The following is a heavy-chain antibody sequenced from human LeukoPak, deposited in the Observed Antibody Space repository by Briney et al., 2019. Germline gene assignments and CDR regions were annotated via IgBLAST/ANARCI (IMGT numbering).Heavy chain of an antibody. J-gene: IGHJ5*02. CDR3: ARSAGTPNWFDP. CDR2: ISWNSGSI. V-gene: IGHV3-9*01. Sequence: GGSLRLSCAASGFTFDDYAMHWVRQAPGKGLEWVSGISWNSGSIGYADSVKGRFTISRDNAKNSLYLQMNSLRAEDTALYYCARSAGTPNWFDPWGQGTLVTVSS. D-gene: IGHD1-1*01. CDR1: GFTFDDYA.